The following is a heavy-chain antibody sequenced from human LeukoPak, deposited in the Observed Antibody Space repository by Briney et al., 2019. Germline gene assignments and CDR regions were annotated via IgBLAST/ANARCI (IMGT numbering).Heavy chain of an antibody. CDR3: AKDGVSYYYYMDV. Sequence: PGGSLRLSCAASGFTFSSYSMNWVRQAPGKGLEWVSYISSSSSTIYYADSVKGRFTISRDNSKNTLYLQMSSLRPDDTAVYYCAKDGVSYYYYMDVWGKGTTVTVSS. V-gene: IGHV3-48*01. J-gene: IGHJ6*03. CDR2: ISSSSSTI. CDR1: GFTFSSYS. D-gene: IGHD3-10*01.